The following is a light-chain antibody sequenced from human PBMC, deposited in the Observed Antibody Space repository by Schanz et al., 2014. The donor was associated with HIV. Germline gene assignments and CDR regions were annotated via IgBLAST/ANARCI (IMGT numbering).Light chain of an antibody. CDR2: ATS. V-gene: IGKV3-20*01. J-gene: IGKJ4*01. Sequence: EIVLTQSPGSLSLSPGGRATLSCGASQRLSSAYLAWYQQKRDQPPRLVIYATSTRAVGIPDRFSGTGSGTDFTLTISRLEPEDFAVYYCQQYGSSPRLTFGGGTTVEIK. CDR3: QQYGSSPRLT. CDR1: QRLSSAY.